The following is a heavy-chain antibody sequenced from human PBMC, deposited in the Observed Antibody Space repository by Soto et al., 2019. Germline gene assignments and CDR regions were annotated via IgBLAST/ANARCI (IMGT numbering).Heavy chain of an antibody. CDR2: IYYSGST. Sequence: PSATLSLTCTVSGGSISSYYWSWIRQPPGKGLEWIGYIYYSGSTNYNPSLKSRVTISVDTSKNQFSLKLSSVTAADTAVYYCARRYGWAFDIWGQGTMVT. CDR3: ARRYGWAFDI. CDR1: GGSISSYY. J-gene: IGHJ3*02. D-gene: IGHD3-16*01. V-gene: IGHV4-59*08.